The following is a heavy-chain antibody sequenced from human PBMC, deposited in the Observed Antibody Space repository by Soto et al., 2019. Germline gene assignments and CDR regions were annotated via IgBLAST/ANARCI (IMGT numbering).Heavy chain of an antibody. J-gene: IGHJ4*02. CDR3: ARGRSGYYIDY. CDR1: GFTFSSYN. CDR2: ISASGSAL. Sequence: GGSLRLSCTASGFTFSSYNMNWVRQAPGKGLEWVSYISASGSALYYTDSVKGRFTISRDNAKDSVYLQMNSLRAEDTAVYYCARGRSGYYIDYWGQGTLVTVSS. V-gene: IGHV3-48*01.